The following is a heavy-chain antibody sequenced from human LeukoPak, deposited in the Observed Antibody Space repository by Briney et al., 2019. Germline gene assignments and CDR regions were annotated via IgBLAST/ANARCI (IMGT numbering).Heavy chain of an antibody. CDR3: ASPVITPDLFDI. V-gene: IGHV1-69*05. CDR1: GGTFSSYA. Sequence: SVKVSCKASGGTFSSYAISWVRQAPGQGLEWMGGIIPIFGTANYAQKFQGRVTITTDESTSTAYMELSSLRSEDTAVYYCASPVITPDLFDIWGQGTMVTVSS. J-gene: IGHJ3*02. CDR2: IIPIFGTA.